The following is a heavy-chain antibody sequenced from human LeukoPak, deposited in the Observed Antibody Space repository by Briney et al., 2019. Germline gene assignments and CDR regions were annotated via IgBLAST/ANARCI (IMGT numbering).Heavy chain of an antibody. CDR2: IIPYNGNT. CDR1: GYTFRSYG. CDR3: ARHVGIHLWSLYFDY. D-gene: IGHD5-18*01. Sequence: ASVKVSCKASGYTFRSYGIGWVRQTPGEGFEWMGWIIPYNGNTHYVQKFQARVTMTADTSTSTAYMELGSLTSDDTAVYYCARHVGIHLWSLYFDYWGQGSLVTVSS. J-gene: IGHJ4*02. V-gene: IGHV1-18*01.